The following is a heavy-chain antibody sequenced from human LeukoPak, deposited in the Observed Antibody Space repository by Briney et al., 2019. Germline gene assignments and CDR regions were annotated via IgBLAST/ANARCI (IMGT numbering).Heavy chain of an antibody. CDR1: GFTFSSFG. CDR2: IWYDGSNT. Sequence: GGSLRLSCAASGFTFSSFGMHWVRQSPGKGLEWVALIWYDGSNTHHADSVKGRITISRDNSKNTLFLQMNSLRAEDTAVYYCARATASNWFDPWGQGTLVTVSS. D-gene: IGHD2-21*01. V-gene: IGHV3-33*01. CDR3: ARATASNWFDP. J-gene: IGHJ5*02.